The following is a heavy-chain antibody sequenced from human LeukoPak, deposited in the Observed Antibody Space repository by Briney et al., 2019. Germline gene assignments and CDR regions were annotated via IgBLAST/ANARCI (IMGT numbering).Heavy chain of an antibody. CDR3: ARDLRLVGATEGET. CDR1: GFTFSSYA. J-gene: IGHJ4*02. D-gene: IGHD1-26*01. V-gene: IGHV3-30*01. CDR2: ISYDGSNK. Sequence: GGSLRLSCAASGFTFSSYAMHWVRQAPGKGLEWVAVISYDGSNKHYADSVKGRFTISRDNSKNTLYLQMNSLRAEDTAVYYCARDLRLVGATEGETWGQGTLVTVSS.